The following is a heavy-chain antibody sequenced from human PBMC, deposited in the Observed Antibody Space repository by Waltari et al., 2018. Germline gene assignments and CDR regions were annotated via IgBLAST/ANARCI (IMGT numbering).Heavy chain of an antibody. V-gene: IGHV1-2*02. Sequence: QVQLVQSGAEVKKPGASVKVSCKTSGYTFTGYYMYWVRQATGQGLEWMGWINPYSGGTAYAQKFQGRVTLTRDTSISTAYMELNRLISDDSAMYYCATAPDTFQIINWGQGTLVTVSS. CDR1: GYTFTGYY. J-gene: IGHJ4*02. CDR3: ATAPDTFQIIN. CDR2: INPYSGGT. D-gene: IGHD5-18*01.